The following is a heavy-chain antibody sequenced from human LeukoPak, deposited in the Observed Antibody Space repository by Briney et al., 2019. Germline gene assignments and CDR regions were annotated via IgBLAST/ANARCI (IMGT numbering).Heavy chain of an antibody. CDR3: ARIISGRHNFDC. D-gene: IGHD6-19*01. J-gene: IGHJ4*02. Sequence: SETLSLTCTVSGGSISSSSYYWGWIRQPPGKGLEWIGSISYSGTAYYNPSLKSRLTISVDTSKNQFSLKLNSVTAADTAVYYCARIISGRHNFDCWGQGTLVTVSS. CDR1: GGSISSSSYY. CDR2: ISYSGTA. V-gene: IGHV4-39*01.